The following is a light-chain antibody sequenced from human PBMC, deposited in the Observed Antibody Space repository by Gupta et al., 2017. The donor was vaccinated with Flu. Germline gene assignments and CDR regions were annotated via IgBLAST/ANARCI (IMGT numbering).Light chain of an antibody. CDR1: QSVRSSY. Sequence: GTLSLSPGERVTLSCRASQSVRSSYLAWYQQKPGQAPRLLIYGASSRATGIPDRFSGSGSGTDFTLTIGRLQPEDIAVYYCQQYGTSPRTFGQGTKMEIK. CDR2: GAS. V-gene: IGKV3-20*01. CDR3: QQYGTSPRT. J-gene: IGKJ2*02.